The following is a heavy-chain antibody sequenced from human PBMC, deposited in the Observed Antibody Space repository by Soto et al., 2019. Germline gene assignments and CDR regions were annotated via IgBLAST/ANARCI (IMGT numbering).Heavy chain of an antibody. V-gene: IGHV1-69*06. CDR2: IIPIFGTA. CDR1: GGTFSSYA. CDR3: ARTYCSGGSCYAPFDY. J-gene: IGHJ4*02. D-gene: IGHD2-15*01. Sequence: QVQLVQSGAEVKKPGSSVKVSCKASGGTFSSYAISWVRQAPGQGLEWMGGIIPIFGTANYAQKFQGRVTITADKSTSTAYMELSSLRSEDTAVYYCARTYCSGGSCYAPFDYWGQGTLVTVSS.